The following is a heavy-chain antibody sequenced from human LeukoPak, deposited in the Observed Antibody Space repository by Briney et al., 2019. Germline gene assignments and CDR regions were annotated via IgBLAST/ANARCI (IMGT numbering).Heavy chain of an antibody. J-gene: IGHJ4*02. CDR3: ARDLGIAAAGAFDY. D-gene: IGHD6-13*01. Sequence: GGSLRLSCAASGFTVSSNYMSWVRQAPGKGLEWVSVIYSGGSTYYADSVKGRFTISRDNSKNTLYLQMNSLRAEDTAVYYCARDLGIAAAGAFDYWGQGTLVTVFS. CDR2: IYSGGST. CDR1: GFTVSSNY. V-gene: IGHV3-66*02.